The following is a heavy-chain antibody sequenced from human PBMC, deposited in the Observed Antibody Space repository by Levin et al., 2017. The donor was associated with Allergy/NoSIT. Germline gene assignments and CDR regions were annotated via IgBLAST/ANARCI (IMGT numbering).Heavy chain of an antibody. J-gene: IGHJ5*02. CDR3: ARVHHDGGYCSGGSCWFDP. V-gene: IGHV5-51*01. CDR1: GYSFSSYW. D-gene: IGHD2-15*01. Sequence: KVSCKGSGYSFSSYWIAWVRQMPGKGLEWMGIIYPGDSDTRYSPSFRGQGTISVDKSISTAYLQWSSLKASDTAMYYCARVHHDGGYCSGGSCWFDPWGQGTLVTVSS. CDR2: IYPGDSDT.